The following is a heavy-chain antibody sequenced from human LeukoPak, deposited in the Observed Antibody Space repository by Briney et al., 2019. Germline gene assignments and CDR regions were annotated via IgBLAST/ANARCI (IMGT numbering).Heavy chain of an antibody. CDR3: ARHGGGGAGFDY. CDR2: INPNSGGT. J-gene: IGHJ4*02. V-gene: IGHV1-2*02. Sequence: ASVKVSCKASGYTFTGYYMHWVRQAPGQGLEWMGWINPNSGGTNYAQKLQGRVTMTTDTSTSTAYMELRSLRSDDTAVYYCARHGGGGAGFDYWGQGTLVTVSS. CDR1: GYTFTGYY. D-gene: IGHD5-24*01.